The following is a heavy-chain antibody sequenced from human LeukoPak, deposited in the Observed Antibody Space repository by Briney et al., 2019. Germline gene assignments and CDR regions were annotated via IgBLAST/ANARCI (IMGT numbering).Heavy chain of an antibody. CDR3: ARVAVSGPTGWFDS. CDR2: ISSTSAYI. CDR1: GFALKSYS. J-gene: IGHJ5*01. D-gene: IGHD2-8*02. V-gene: IGHV3-21*01. Sequence: AGGSLRLSCAGSGFALKSYSLTWVRQAPGKGLEWVSSISSTSAYIHYADSVKGRFTISRDNVDNVVYLEMNSLGAEDTATYYCARVAVSGPTGWFDSWGQGTLVIASS.